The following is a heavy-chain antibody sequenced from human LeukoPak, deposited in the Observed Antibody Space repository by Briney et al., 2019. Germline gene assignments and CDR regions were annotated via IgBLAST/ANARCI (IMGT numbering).Heavy chain of an antibody. D-gene: IGHD5-24*01. J-gene: IGHJ4*02. CDR1: GSTFISYP. CDR3: ASGIEMATMRFDY. CDR2: ISKDGTRD. Sequence: GTSLRLSCEASGSTFISYPIHWVRQAPGKGLEWVALISKDGTRDWYATSVRGRFTISRDNSKNTVYLHMNSLRAEDTAVYYCASGIEMATMRFDYWGQGTLVTVSS. V-gene: IGHV3-30-3*01.